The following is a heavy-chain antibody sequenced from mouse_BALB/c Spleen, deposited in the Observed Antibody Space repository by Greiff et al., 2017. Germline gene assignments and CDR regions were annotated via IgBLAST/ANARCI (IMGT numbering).Heavy chain of an antibody. V-gene: IGHV3-8*02. D-gene: IGHD1-1*01. J-gene: IGHJ1*01. CDR2: ISYSGST. CDR3: ARSYYGSSHWYFDV. CDR1: GDSITSGY. Sequence: EVKLQESGPSLVKPSQTLSLTCSVTGDSITSGYWNWIRKFPGNKLEYMGYISYSGSTYYNPSLKSRISITRDTSKNQYYLQLNSVTTEDTATYYCARSYYGSSHWYFDVWGAGTTVTVSS.